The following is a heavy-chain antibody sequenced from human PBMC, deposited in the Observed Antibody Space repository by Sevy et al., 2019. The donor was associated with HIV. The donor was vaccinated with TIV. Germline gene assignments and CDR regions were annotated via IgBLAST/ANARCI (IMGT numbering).Heavy chain of an antibody. CDR2: IAFDGSNR. CDR3: AKLDYDLLTGNPDY. D-gene: IGHD3-9*01. J-gene: IGHJ4*02. Sequence: GGSLRLSCEASGFTFSRYGMHWVRQAPGKGLEWVAVIAFDGSNRYYGEAVKGQFTISRDNSKNTLYLTMRSLRPEDTAVYYCAKLDYDLLTGNPDYWGQGTRVTVSS. CDR1: GFTFSRYG. V-gene: IGHV3-30*18.